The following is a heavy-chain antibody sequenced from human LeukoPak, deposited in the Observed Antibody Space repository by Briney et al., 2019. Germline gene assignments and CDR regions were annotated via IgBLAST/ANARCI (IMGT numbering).Heavy chain of an antibody. CDR3: ASGYSGYDYYFDY. Sequence: SQTLSLTCAFSGDSVSSNSAVWNWIRQSPSRGLEWLGRTYYRSKWYNDYAVSVKSRIIINPDTSKNQFSLHLNSVTPEDTAVYYCASGYSGYDYYFDYWGQGTLVTVSS. D-gene: IGHD5-12*01. CDR1: GDSVSSNSAV. V-gene: IGHV6-1*01. CDR2: TYYRSKWYN. J-gene: IGHJ4*02.